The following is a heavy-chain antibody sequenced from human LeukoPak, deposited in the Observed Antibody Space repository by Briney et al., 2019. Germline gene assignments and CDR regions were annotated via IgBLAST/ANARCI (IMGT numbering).Heavy chain of an antibody. CDR2: INHSGST. D-gene: IGHD1-26*01. V-gene: IGHV4-34*01. J-gene: IGHJ4*02. CDR3: AREVGATSSDY. CDR1: GGSFNGYY. Sequence: KPSETLSLTCAVYGGSFNGYYWSWIRQPPGKGLEWIGEINHSGSTNYNPSLKSRVTISVDTSKNQFPLKLSSVTAADTAVYYCAREVGATSSDYWGQGTLVTVSS.